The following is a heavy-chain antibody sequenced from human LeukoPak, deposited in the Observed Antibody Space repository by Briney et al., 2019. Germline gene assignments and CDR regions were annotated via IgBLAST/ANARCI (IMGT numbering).Heavy chain of an antibody. Sequence: SETLSLTGVGSGGSISSGSYYWSWIRQPAGKGLEWIGRIYTSGSTNYNPSLKSRVTISVETSKNQFSLKLRSVTAADTAVYYCARVRSVPRYDSSGYQLGYFDYWGQGTLVTVSS. CDR3: ARVRSVPRYDSSGYQLGYFDY. V-gene: IGHV4-61*02. D-gene: IGHD3-22*01. CDR1: GGSISSGSYY. CDR2: IYTSGST. J-gene: IGHJ4*02.